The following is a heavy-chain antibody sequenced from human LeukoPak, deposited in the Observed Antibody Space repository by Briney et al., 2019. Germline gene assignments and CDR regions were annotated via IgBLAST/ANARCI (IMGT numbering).Heavy chain of an antibody. D-gene: IGHD3-16*01. V-gene: IGHV3-NL1*01. CDR1: GFTPRSYG. Sequence: PGRTPRLSRAASGFTPRSYGMHWVGLAPGKGLKWLSDISIASTTYYADTVTGRFTISRDNSKNPLSLQMNSLTALHTRVCQCAKGGRSRWDFFAYWGQGNLVTVSS. CDR3: AKGGRSRWDFFAY. J-gene: IGHJ4*02. CDR2: ISIASTT.